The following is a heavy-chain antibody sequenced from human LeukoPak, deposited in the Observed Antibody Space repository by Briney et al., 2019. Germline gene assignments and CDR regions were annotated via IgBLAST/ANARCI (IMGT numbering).Heavy chain of an antibody. Sequence: GGSLRLSCSGSGFTFSSYATHWVRQAPGKGLEWVAVISNDGSNKYYADSVKGRFTISRDNSKNTLNLQMNSLRTEDTAVYYCARPLRFYYFYYGMDVWGQGTTVTVSS. CDR3: ARPLRFYYFYYGMDV. J-gene: IGHJ6*02. D-gene: IGHD5/OR15-5a*01. CDR1: GFTFSSYA. CDR2: ISNDGSNK. V-gene: IGHV3-30*04.